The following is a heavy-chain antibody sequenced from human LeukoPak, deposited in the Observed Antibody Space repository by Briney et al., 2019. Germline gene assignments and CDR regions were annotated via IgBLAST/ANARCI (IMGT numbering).Heavy chain of an antibody. J-gene: IGHJ5*02. CDR3: VREVSAWPKNWFDP. Sequence: GGFLRLSCAGSGFTFRSYAMSWVRQSPVKGLEWVSAISGSGDGTYYADSVKARFTISRVNSKNTVYLEMSSLRAEDTAVYYCVREVSAWPKNWFDPWGQGTLVTVSS. V-gene: IGHV3-23*01. CDR1: GFTFRSYA. CDR2: ISGSGDGT. D-gene: IGHD3-3*01.